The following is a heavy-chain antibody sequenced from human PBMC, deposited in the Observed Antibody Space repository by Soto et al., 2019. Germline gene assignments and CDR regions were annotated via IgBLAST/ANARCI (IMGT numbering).Heavy chain of an antibody. D-gene: IGHD3-10*01. Sequence: QVQLVESGGGVVQPGRSLRLSCAASGFTFSSYGMHWVRQAPGKGLEWVAVIWYDGSNKYYADSVKGRFTISRDNSKNTLYLQMNSLRAEDTAVYYCAGEGNAVTGGFDSWGQGTLVNVSS. J-gene: IGHJ4*02. CDR2: IWYDGSNK. CDR3: AGEGNAVTGGFDS. V-gene: IGHV3-33*08. CDR1: GFTFSSYG.